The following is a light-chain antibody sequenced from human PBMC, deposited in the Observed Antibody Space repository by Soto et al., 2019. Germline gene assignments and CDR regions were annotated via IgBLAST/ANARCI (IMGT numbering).Light chain of an antibody. CDR2: DAS. CDR1: QSISSW. Sequence: IPMTQAPSTLSASLGDGVTITCRASQSISSWLAWYQQKPGKAPKLLIYDASSLESGVPQRFSGSGSGTEFTLTISSLQTDDFSTYYCQQYHSYWTFGQGTKVDIK. CDR3: QQYHSYWT. J-gene: IGKJ1*01. V-gene: IGKV1-5*01.